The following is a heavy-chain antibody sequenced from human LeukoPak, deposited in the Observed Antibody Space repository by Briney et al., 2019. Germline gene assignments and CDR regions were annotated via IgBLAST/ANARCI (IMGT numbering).Heavy chain of an antibody. CDR2: IYPGDSGT. D-gene: IGHD5-18*01. CDR3: ARSTVDTAYYFDY. J-gene: IGHJ4*02. Sequence: RGEPLKISCKGSGYSFTSYWIGWVRQMPGKGLEWMGIIYPGDSGTRYSPSFPGQVTISADKSISTAYLQWSSLKASDTAMYYCARSTVDTAYYFDYWGQGTLVTVSS. V-gene: IGHV5-51*01. CDR1: GYSFTSYW.